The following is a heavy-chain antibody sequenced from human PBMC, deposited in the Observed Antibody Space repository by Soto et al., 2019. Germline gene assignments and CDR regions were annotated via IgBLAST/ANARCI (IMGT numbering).Heavy chain of an antibody. V-gene: IGHV1-69*01. CDR2: IIPIFGTA. Sequence: QVQLVQSGAEVKKPGSSVTVSCKASGGTFSSYAISWVRQAPGQGLEWMGGIIPIFGTANYAQKFKGRVTITADESTSTALMELVSVRSEATEVYSCAREGEGYCSGGSCCSGRNGFDPWGQGTLVTVSS. CDR1: GGTFSSYA. D-gene: IGHD2-15*01. J-gene: IGHJ5*02. CDR3: AREGEGYCSGGSCCSGRNGFDP.